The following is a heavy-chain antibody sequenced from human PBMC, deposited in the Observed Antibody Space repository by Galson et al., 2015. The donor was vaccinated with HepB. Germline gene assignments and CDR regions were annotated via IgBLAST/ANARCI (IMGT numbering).Heavy chain of an antibody. J-gene: IGHJ6*02. CDR2: INPNSGGT. D-gene: IGHD1-26*01. Sequence: SVKVSCKASGYTFSGYYMHWVRQAPGQGLEWMGWINPNSGGTNYAQKFHGRVTMTRDTSISTAYMELSRLRSDDTALYYCARVIVGATFYYYGMDVWAKGPRSPSP. CDR3: ARVIVGATFYYYGMDV. CDR1: GYTFSGYY. V-gene: IGHV1-2*02.